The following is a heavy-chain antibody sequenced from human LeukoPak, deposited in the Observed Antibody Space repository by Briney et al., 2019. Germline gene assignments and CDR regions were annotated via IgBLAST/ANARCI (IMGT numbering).Heavy chain of an antibody. Sequence: GGSQRLSCAASGFTFSSYWMSWVRQAPGKGLEWVANIKQDGSEKYYVDSVKGRFTISRDNAKNSLYPQMNSLRAEDTAVYYCARDALGGYLPDYWGQGTLVTVSS. V-gene: IGHV3-7*01. CDR2: IKQDGSEK. J-gene: IGHJ4*02. CDR1: GFTFSSYW. CDR3: ARDALGGYLPDY. D-gene: IGHD5-12*01.